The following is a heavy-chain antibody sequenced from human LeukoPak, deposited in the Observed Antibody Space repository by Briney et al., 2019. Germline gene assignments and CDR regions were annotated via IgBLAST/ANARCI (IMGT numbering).Heavy chain of an antibody. Sequence: GSLRLSCAASGFTFSNYAMTWVRQPPGKGLEWIGEINHSGSTNYNPSLKSRVTISVDTSKNQFSLKLSSVTAADTAVYYCARYYYGSGISRPIDYWGQGTLVTVSS. D-gene: IGHD3-10*01. V-gene: IGHV4-34*01. CDR1: GFTFSNYA. CDR2: INHSGST. CDR3: ARYYYGSGISRPIDY. J-gene: IGHJ4*02.